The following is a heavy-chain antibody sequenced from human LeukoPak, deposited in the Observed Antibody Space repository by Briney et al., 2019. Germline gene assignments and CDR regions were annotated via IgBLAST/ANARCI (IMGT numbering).Heavy chain of an antibody. CDR1: GGSISSGGYY. D-gene: IGHD3-10*01. J-gene: IGHJ4*02. V-gene: IGHV4-31*03. CDR3: ARVNYGSATKEDY. CDR2: IYYSGSA. Sequence: PSETLSLTCTVSGGSISSGGYYWSWIRQHPGKGLEWIGYIYYSGSAYYNPSLKSRVTISVDTPENQFSLKLSSVTAADTAVYYCARVNYGSATKEDYWGQGTLVTVSS.